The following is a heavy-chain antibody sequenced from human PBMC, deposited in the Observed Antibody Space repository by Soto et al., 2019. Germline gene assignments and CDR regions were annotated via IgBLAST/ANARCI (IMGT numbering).Heavy chain of an antibody. CDR1: GFTFSSYW. CDR3: ARDPAVYGVAQLLY. Sequence: EVQLLESGGGLVQPGGSLRLSCAASGFTFSSYWMTWVRQAPGKGLEWVANIKKDGSEEYYVDSVKGRFTISRDNAKNSLYLQMNSLRAEDAAVYYCARDPAVYGVAQLLYWGQGTLVTVSS. D-gene: IGHD3-3*01. V-gene: IGHV3-7*03. J-gene: IGHJ4*02. CDR2: IKKDGSEE.